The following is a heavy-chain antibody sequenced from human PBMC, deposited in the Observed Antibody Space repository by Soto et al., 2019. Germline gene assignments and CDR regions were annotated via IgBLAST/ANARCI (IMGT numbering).Heavy chain of an antibody. Sequence: SETLSLTCTVSGGSISSGGYYWSWIRQHPGKGLEWIGYIYYSGSTYYNPSLKSRVTISVDTSKNQFSLKLSSVTAADTAVYYCARDPIGGYFDWLPSPAMDVWGQGTTVTVS. J-gene: IGHJ6*02. CDR3: ARDPIGGYFDWLPSPAMDV. D-gene: IGHD3-9*01. CDR1: GGSISSGGYY. CDR2: IYYSGST. V-gene: IGHV4-31*03.